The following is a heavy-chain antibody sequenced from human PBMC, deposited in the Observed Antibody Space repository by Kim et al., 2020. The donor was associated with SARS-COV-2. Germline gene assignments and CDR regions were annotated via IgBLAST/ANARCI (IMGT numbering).Heavy chain of an antibody. CDR3: AREDHYYFDY. Sequence: SETLSLTCTVSGGSISSYYLSWIRQPPGKGLEWIGYIYYSGSTNYNPSLKSRVTISVDTSKNQFSLKLSSVTAADTAVYYCAREDHYYFDYWGQGTLVTVSS. CDR2: IYYSGST. V-gene: IGHV4-59*01. CDR1: GGSISSYY. J-gene: IGHJ4*02.